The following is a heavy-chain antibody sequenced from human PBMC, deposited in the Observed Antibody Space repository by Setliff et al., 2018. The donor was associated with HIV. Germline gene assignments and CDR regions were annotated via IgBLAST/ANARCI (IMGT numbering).Heavy chain of an antibody. CDR1: GGSFSGYY. CDR3: ARVPWGGRGEYYYYYMDV. V-gene: IGHV4-34*01. D-gene: IGHD3-16*01. CDR2: INHSGST. Sequence: ASETLSLTCAVYGGSFSGYYWSWIRQPPGKGLEWIGEINHSGSTNYNPSLQSRVTISVDTSKNQFYLKLSSVTAADTAVYYCARVPWGGRGEYYYYYMDVWGKGTTVTVSS. J-gene: IGHJ6*03.